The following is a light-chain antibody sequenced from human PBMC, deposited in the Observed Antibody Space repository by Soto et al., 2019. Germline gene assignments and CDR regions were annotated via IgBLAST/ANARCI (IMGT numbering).Light chain of an antibody. V-gene: IGKV3-20*01. CDR1: QNVSSSY. J-gene: IGKJ1*01. Sequence: EMVLTQSPGTLSLSPGERATLSCRASQNVSSSYLAWYHHKPGQAPRLLIYGSSARATAIPDRFSGSGSGTDFTLTISRLEPEDFAVYYCQQYGSSPWTFGRGTKVEIK. CDR3: QQYGSSPWT. CDR2: GSS.